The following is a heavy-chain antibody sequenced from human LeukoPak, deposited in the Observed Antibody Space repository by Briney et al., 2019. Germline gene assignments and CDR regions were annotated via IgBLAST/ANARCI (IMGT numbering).Heavy chain of an antibody. Sequence: SETLSLTCTVSGGSISSSSYYWGWIRQPPGKGLEWIGSIYYSGSTYYNPSLKSRVTISVDTSKNQFSLKLSSVTAADTAVYYCAREVSYYYDSSGYYYYYYMDVWGKGTTVTVSS. CDR3: AREVSYYYDSSGYYYYYYMDV. CDR2: IYYSGST. J-gene: IGHJ6*03. CDR1: GGSISSSSYY. D-gene: IGHD3-22*01. V-gene: IGHV4-39*07.